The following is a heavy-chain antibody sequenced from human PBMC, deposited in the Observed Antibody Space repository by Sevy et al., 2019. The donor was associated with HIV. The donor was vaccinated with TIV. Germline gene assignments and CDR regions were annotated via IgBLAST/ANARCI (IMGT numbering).Heavy chain of an antibody. J-gene: IGHJ3*02. V-gene: IGHV1-2*02. D-gene: IGHD2-21*01. CDR2: INPNSGGT. CDR3: ASSIRLAIPYDAFGI. CDR1: GYTFTGYY. Sequence: ASVKVSCKASGYTFTGYYMHWVRQAPGQGLEWMGWINPNSGGTNYAKKFQDRVTMTRDTSISTAYMERSRLRSDDTAVYYCASSIRLAIPYDAFGIWGQGTMVSVSS.